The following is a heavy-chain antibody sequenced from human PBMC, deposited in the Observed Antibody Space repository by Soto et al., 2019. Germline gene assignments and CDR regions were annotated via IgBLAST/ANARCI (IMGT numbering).Heavy chain of an antibody. Sequence: QVQLQESGPGLVKPSGTLSLTCAVSGGSISTTNWWSWVRQPPGKGLEWIGEIYHSGSTNYNPSLKSRVTXSXDXXKNQFPLKLSSVTAADTAVYYCARAPRDGYTLADYWGQGTLVTVSS. CDR2: IYHSGST. D-gene: IGHD5-12*01. CDR3: ARAPRDGYTLADY. J-gene: IGHJ4*02. CDR1: GGSISTTNW. V-gene: IGHV4-4*02.